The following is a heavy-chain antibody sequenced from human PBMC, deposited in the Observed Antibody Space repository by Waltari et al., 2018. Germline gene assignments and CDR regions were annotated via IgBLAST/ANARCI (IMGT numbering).Heavy chain of an antibody. D-gene: IGHD5-12*01. V-gene: IGHV3-7*01. CDR2: IKQDGSEK. CDR3: ARDGDGYNPVNDY. CDR1: GFTFSSYW. Sequence: EVQLVESGGGLVQPGGSLRLSCAASGFTFSSYWMSWVRQAPGKGLEWVANIKQDGSEKYYVDSGKGRFTISRDNAKNSLYLQMNSLRAEDTAVYYCARDGDGYNPVNDYWGQGTLVTVSS. J-gene: IGHJ4*02.